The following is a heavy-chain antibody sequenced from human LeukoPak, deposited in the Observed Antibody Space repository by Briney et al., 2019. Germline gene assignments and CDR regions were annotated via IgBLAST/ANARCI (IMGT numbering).Heavy chain of an antibody. V-gene: IGHV3-30*01. D-gene: IGHD3-3*01. Sequence: GGSLRLSCAASGFTFSCYAMHWVRQAPGKGLEWVAVISYDGSNKYYADSVKGRFTISRDNSKNTLYLQMNSLRAEDTAVYYCAREGLTIFGVVIGMDVWGKGTTVTVSS. CDR3: AREGLTIFGVVIGMDV. CDR2: ISYDGSNK. CDR1: GFTFSCYA. J-gene: IGHJ6*04.